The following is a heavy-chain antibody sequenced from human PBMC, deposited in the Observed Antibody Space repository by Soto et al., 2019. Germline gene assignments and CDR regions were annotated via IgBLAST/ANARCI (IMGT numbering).Heavy chain of an antibody. J-gene: IGHJ4*02. V-gene: IGHV1-69*02. D-gene: IGHD3-10*01. Sequence: QVQLVQSGAEVKKPGSSVKVSCTASGGTFNSYTLNWVRQAPGQRLEWVGRVNPIVGMSSSASKFQGRVTXPXDXXTSKAYRHLTGLKSEDTAVYYCSTCYGSGRTHFASWGQGTLVTVSS. CDR1: GGTFNSYT. CDR2: VNPIVGMS. CDR3: STCYGSGRTHFAS.